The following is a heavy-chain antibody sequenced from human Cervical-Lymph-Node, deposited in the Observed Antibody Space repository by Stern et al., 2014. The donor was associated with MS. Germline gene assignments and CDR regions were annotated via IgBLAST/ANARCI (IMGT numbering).Heavy chain of an antibody. J-gene: IGHJ4*02. D-gene: IGHD2/OR15-2a*01. CDR3: ARPAYSTSSYNY. Sequence: QVQLMQSGAEVKKPGSSVKVSCKASGGTFSNHVISWVRQAPGQGLEWMGGTIPIFGKAIYAQKFQGSVTITAEESTRAAYMELSSLRSEDTAVYYCARPAYSTSSYNYWGQGTLVTVSA. V-gene: IGHV1-69*01. CDR2: TIPIFGKA. CDR1: GGTFSNHV.